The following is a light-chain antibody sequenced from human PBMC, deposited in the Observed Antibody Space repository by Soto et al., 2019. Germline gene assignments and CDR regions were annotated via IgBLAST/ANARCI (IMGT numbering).Light chain of an antibody. Sequence: QSVLTQPPSVSGAPGQRVTISCTGSSSNIGAGYDVHWYQQLPGTAPKLLIYGNSNRPSGVPDRFSGSKSGTSASLAITGLRSEDEADYCCQCYGRRLSGSWVFGSGTKATV. J-gene: IGLJ1*01. CDR2: GNS. V-gene: IGLV1-40*01. CDR3: QCYGRRLSGSWV. CDR1: SSNIGAGYD.